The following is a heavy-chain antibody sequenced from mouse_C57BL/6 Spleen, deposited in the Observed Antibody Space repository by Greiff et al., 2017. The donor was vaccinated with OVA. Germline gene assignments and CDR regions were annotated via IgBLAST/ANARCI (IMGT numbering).Heavy chain of an antibody. CDR3: ARGDYDLDY. J-gene: IGHJ2*01. CDR1: GYTFTSYW. CDR2: IDPSDSYT. Sequence: QVQLQQPGAELVRPGTSVKLSCKASGYTFTSYWMHWVKQRPGQGLEWIGVIDPSDSYTNYNQKFKGKATLTVDTSSSTAYMQLSSLTSEDSAVYYGARGDYDLDYWGQGTTLTVSS. D-gene: IGHD2-4*01. V-gene: IGHV1-59*01.